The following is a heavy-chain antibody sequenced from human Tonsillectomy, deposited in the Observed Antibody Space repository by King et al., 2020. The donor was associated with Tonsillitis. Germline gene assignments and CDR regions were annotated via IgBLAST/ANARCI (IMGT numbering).Heavy chain of an antibody. CDR3: ARDLSDYDILTGYYPRGFDY. V-gene: IGHV3-74*01. D-gene: IGHD3-9*01. CDR1: GFTFSSYW. Sequence: VQLVESGGGLVQPGGSLRLSCAASGFTFSSYWMHWVRQAPGKGLVWVSRINSDGSSTSYADSVKGRCTISRDNAKNTLYLQMNSLRAEDTAVYYCARDLSDYDILTGYYPRGFDYWGQGTLVTVSS. J-gene: IGHJ4*02. CDR2: INSDGSST.